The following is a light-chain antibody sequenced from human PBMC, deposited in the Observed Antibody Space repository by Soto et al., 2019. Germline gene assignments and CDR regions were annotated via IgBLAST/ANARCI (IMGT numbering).Light chain of an antibody. CDR1: QSVTSY. CDR3: QQRSNWPPT. Sequence: EMVLTQSPATLSLSPGEIATLSCRASQSVTSYLAGYQQKPGQAPRLLIYDASNRATGIPARFSGSGSGTDFTLTISSLEPEEFAVYYCQQRSNWPPTFGGGTDAEIK. V-gene: IGKV3-11*01. J-gene: IGKJ4*01. CDR2: DAS.